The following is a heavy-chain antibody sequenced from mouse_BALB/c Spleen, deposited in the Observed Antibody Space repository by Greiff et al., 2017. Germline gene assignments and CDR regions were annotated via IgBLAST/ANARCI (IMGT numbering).Heavy chain of an antibody. J-gene: IGHJ4*01. Sequence: EVMLVESGGGLVQPGGSRKLSCAASGFPFSSFGMHWVRQAPEKGLEWVAYISSGSSTIYYADTVKGRFTISRDNPKNTLFLQMTSLRSEDTAMYYCASTVVNAMDYWGQGTSVTVSS. V-gene: IGHV5-17*02. CDR1: GFPFSSFG. D-gene: IGHD1-1*01. CDR3: ASTVVNAMDY. CDR2: ISSGSSTI.